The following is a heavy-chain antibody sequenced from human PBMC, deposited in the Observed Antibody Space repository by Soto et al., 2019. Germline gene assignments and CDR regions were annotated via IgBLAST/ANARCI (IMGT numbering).Heavy chain of an antibody. Sequence: QVQLVESGGGVVQPGRSLRLSCAASGFTINNYAIHWVRQAPGKGLEWVAVISYDGDNKYYADSVKGRFTISRDNSKNTLYLQMNSLRVEDTAVYYFARDGFLTLIVEFAYWGQGTLVTVSS. D-gene: IGHD3-22*01. V-gene: IGHV3-30-3*01. J-gene: IGHJ4*02. CDR1: GFTINNYA. CDR3: ARDGFLTLIVEFAY. CDR2: ISYDGDNK.